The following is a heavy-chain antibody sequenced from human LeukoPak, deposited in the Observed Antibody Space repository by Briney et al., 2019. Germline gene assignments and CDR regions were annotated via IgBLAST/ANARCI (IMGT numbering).Heavy chain of an antibody. J-gene: IGHJ4*02. Sequence: PGGSLRLSCAASGFILSRNYMSWVRQAPGKGLEWVSIIYINDYAYYSDSVKGRFTIPRDNSKNTLDLQMSSLRAEDTAVYYCARDVLREGSSFNWGQGTLVTVSS. CDR2: IYINDYA. CDR1: GFILSRNY. D-gene: IGHD3-10*01. V-gene: IGHV3-66*01. CDR3: ARDVLREGSSFN.